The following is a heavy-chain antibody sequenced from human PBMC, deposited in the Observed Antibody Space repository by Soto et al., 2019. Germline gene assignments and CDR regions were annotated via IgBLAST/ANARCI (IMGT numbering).Heavy chain of an antibody. CDR3: AGGGGGPTRGGAFDI. J-gene: IGHJ3*02. CDR2: ISWNSGSI. V-gene: IGHV3-9*01. Sequence: EVQLVESGGGLVQPGRSLRLSCAASGFTFDDYAMHWVRQAPGKGLEWVSGISWNSGSIGYADSVKGRFTISRDNAKNSRELRMNSLRAEDTALDEGAGGGGGPTRGGAFDIWGQGTMVTVSS. CDR1: GFTFDDYA. D-gene: IGHD3-16*01.